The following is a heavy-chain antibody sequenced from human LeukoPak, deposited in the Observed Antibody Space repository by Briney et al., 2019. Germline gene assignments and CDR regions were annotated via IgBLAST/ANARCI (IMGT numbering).Heavy chain of an antibody. J-gene: IGHJ5*02. CDR2: INPNSGGT. CDR1: GYTFTGYY. D-gene: IGHD6-13*01. CDR3: ARDGRAYSSTPSWFDP. V-gene: IGHV1-2*02. Sequence: ASVKVSCKASGYTFTGYYMHWVRQAPGQGLEWMGWINPNSGGTNYAQKFQGRVTMTRDTSISTAYMELSRLRSDDTAVYYCARDGRAYSSTPSWFDPWGQGTLVTVSS.